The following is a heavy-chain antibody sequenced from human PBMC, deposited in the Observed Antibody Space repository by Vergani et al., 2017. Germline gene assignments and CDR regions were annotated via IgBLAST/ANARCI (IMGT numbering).Heavy chain of an antibody. CDR2: ISYDGTQK. V-gene: IGHV3-30*03. J-gene: IGHJ1*01. CDR1: GFTSSYYG. D-gene: IGHD1-1*01. Sequence: QVHLVESGGGVVQPGRSLRLSCVVSGFTSSYYGMHWVRQAPGKGLEWVAVISYDGTQKYYADSVKGRFTISRDYSKSTLYLQMNSLRTEDTAVYYCATKSCGTPGCQIGYFREWGQGTLVTVSS. CDR3: ATKSCGTPGCQIGYFRE.